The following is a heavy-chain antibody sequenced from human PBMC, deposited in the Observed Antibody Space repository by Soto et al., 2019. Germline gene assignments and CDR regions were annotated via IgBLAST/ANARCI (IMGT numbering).Heavy chain of an antibody. Sequence: QVQLVQSGAEVKKPGSSVKVSCKASGGTFSSYAISWVRQAPGQGLEWMGGIIPIFGTANYAQKFQRRVTITADESTSTAYMELSSLRSEDTAVYYCAVCSGGSCDKGSYYYYGMDAWGQGTTVTLSS. J-gene: IGHJ6*02. CDR2: IIPIFGTA. V-gene: IGHV1-69*12. CDR1: GGTFSSYA. D-gene: IGHD2-15*01. CDR3: AVCSGGSCDKGSYYYYGMDA.